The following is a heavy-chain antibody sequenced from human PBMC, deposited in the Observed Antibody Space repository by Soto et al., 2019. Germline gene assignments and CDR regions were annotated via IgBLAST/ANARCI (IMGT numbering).Heavy chain of an antibody. J-gene: IGHJ6*02. CDR2: INPNSGGT. Sequence: GASVKVSCKASGYTFTGYYMHWVRQAPGQGLEWMGWINPNSGGTNYAQKFQGWVTMTRDTSISTAYMELSRLRSDDTAVYYCARAVVVTANYYYGMDVWGQGTTVTVSS. D-gene: IGHD2-21*02. CDR1: GYTFTGYY. V-gene: IGHV1-2*04. CDR3: ARAVVVTANYYYGMDV.